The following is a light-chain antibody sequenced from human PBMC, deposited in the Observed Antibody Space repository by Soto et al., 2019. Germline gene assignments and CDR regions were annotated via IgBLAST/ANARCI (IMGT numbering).Light chain of an antibody. CDR3: QQYIRWPLT. J-gene: IGKJ5*01. CDR1: ETVSSN. Sequence: IVMTQSPVTLSVSPGERATLSCRASETVSSNFAWYQQKPGQPPRLLIYGVSTRATGIPARFSGSGSGTDFTLTISSLQSEDFAVYYCQQYIRWPLTFGQGTRLEIK. CDR2: GVS. V-gene: IGKV3-15*01.